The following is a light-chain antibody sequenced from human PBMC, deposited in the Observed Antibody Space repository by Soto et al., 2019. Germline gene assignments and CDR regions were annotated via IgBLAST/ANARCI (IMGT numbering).Light chain of an antibody. J-gene: IGLJ3*02. CDR1: SSDVGNYNL. CDR2: EDT. CDR3: CSYADSSTL. Sequence: QSVLTQPASVSGSPGQSITISCTGTSSDVGNYNLVSWYQQHPGKAPKLMIYEDTKRPPGVSNRFSGSKSANTASLTISGLPAEDEGDYYCCSYADSSTLFGGGTKLTVL. V-gene: IGLV2-23*01.